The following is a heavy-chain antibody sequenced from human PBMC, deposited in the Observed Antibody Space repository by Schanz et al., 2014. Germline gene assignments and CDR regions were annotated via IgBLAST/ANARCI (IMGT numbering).Heavy chain of an antibody. D-gene: IGHD6-19*01. CDR3: ATDYSGGGCHI. Sequence: VQLVESGGGVVQPGRSLRLSCAASGFPFSMAWMTWVRQAPGKGLEWVGHIRSKNDGGTTDYAAPVKGRFTISRDDSKNTVYLQMNSLRAEDTALYFCATDYSGGGCHIWGQGTMVTVSS. V-gene: IGHV3-15*01. CDR1: GFPFSMAW. CDR2: IRSKNDGGTT. J-gene: IGHJ3*02.